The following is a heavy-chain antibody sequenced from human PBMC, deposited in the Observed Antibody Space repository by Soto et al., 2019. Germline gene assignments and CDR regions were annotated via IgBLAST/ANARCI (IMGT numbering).Heavy chain of an antibody. V-gene: IGHV4-31*03. Sequence: SETLSLTCTVSGGSVSSGGYYWSWIRQHPGKGLEWIGYIYYSGSTYYNPSLKSRVTISVDTSKNQFSLKLSSVTAADTAVYYCARTTQPAAPQFGVWGQGTTVTVSS. CDR2: IYYSGST. CDR1: GGSVSSGGYY. CDR3: ARTTQPAAPQFGV. J-gene: IGHJ6*02. D-gene: IGHD2-2*01.